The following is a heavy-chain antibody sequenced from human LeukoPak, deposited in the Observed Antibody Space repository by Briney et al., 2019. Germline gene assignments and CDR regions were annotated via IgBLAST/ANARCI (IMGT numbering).Heavy chain of an antibody. Sequence: SETLSLTCAVSGGSISSYYWSWIRQPPGKGLEWIGYIYYSGSTNYNPSLKSRVTISVDTSKNQFSLKLSSVTAADTAVYYCARQDYYYYMDVWGKGTTVTVSS. CDR2: IYYSGST. V-gene: IGHV4-59*01. J-gene: IGHJ6*03. CDR1: GGSISSYY. CDR3: ARQDYYYYMDV.